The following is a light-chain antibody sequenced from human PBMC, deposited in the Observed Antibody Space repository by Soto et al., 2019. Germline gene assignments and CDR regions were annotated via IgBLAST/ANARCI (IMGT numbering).Light chain of an antibody. CDR2: DVS. Sequence: QSALTQPAPVSGSPGQSITISCTGTSSDVGGSSNFVSWYQQHPGKAPKLMIYDVSNRPSGVSNRFSGSKSGNTASLTISGLQAEDEADYYCSSYTISDTLVFGGGTKLTVL. J-gene: IGLJ2*01. CDR3: SSYTISDTLV. V-gene: IGLV2-14*01. CDR1: SSDVGGSSNF.